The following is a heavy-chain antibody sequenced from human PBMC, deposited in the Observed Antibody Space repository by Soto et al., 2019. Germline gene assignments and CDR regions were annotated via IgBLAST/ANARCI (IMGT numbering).Heavy chain of an antibody. J-gene: IGHJ5*02. CDR2: IDGGGYT. CDR3: ARGGGSAYVTPPIRNWFDP. Sequence: EVQLVETGGGLIQPGGSLRLSCAASGFIVSRNYMYWVRQAPGKGLEWVSVIDGGGYTYYADSVKGRFTISRDNSKNTLHLQMNSLRAEASAVYYCARGGGSAYVTPPIRNWFDPWGQGTLVTVSS. V-gene: IGHV3-53*02. D-gene: IGHD3-22*01. CDR1: GFIVSRNY.